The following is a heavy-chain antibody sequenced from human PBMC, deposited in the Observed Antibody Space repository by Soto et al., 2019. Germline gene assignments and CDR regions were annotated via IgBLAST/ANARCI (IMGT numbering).Heavy chain of an antibody. D-gene: IGHD3-3*01. J-gene: IGHJ6*02. Sequence: SGPTLVNPTQTLTLTSTCSGFSLSTSGVGVGWIRQPPGKALEWLALIYWNDDKCYSPSLKSRLTITKDTSKNQVVLTMTNMDPVDTATYYCAHFFCNEQYYYYCCMLFWCPGPS. V-gene: IGHV2-5*01. CDR3: AHFFCNEQYYYYCCMLF. CDR1: GFSLSTSGVG. CDR2: IYWNDDK.